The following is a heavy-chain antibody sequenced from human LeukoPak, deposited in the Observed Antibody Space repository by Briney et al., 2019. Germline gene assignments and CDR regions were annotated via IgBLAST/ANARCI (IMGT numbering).Heavy chain of an antibody. D-gene: IGHD2-2*01. CDR3: AKGGHCTSTSCYYFDS. V-gene: IGHV3-33*06. CDR2: IWDNGNNK. J-gene: IGHJ4*02. CDR1: GFTFSNSD. Sequence: GSSLRPSCAASGFTFSNSDMHWVRQAPGKGPEWVAVIWDNGNNKYYGDSVNGRFTISRDNSKNTLHLQMNSLRPEDSAIYYCAKGGHCTSTSCYYFDSWGQGALVTVSA.